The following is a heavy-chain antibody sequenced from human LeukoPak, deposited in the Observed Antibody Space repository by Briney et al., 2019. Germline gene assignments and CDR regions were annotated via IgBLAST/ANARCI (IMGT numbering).Heavy chain of an antibody. D-gene: IGHD4-11*01. J-gene: IGHJ4*02. CDR1: GGSFSNYY. CDR3: AKTHSHFPPYFDY. Sequence: SETLSLTCAVYGGSFSNYYWGWIRQPPGKGLEWIGSIYYSGSTYYNPSLKSRVTISVDTSKNQFSLKLSSVTAADTAMYYCAKTHSHFPPYFDYWGQGTLVIVSS. CDR2: IYYSGST. V-gene: IGHV4-39*07.